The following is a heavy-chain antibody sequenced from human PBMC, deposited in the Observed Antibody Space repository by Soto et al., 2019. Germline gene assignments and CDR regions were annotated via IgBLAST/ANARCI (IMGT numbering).Heavy chain of an antibody. D-gene: IGHD3-22*01. Sequence: QITLHESGPTLVKPTQTLTLTCSFSGFSLTTAGVGVGWIRQPPGKPLEWLGLIYWNDDTTFRPSLQNRLSITKDTSKNLVVLTMTNMDLLDTGTYYCAHSFDSSGSPWFFDQWGQGTLVTVSP. J-gene: IGHJ5*02. CDR2: IYWNDDT. CDR3: AHSFDSSGSPWFFDQ. CDR1: GFSLTTAGVG. V-gene: IGHV2-5*01.